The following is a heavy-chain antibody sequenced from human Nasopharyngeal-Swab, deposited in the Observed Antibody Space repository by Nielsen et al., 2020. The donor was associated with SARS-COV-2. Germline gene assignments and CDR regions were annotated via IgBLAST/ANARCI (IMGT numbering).Heavy chain of an antibody. CDR3: ARDRGIVGATYFDY. CDR2: ISSSSSTI. CDR1: GFTFSSYS. Sequence: GESLKISCAASGFTFSSYSMNWVRQAPGKGLEWVSYISSSSSTIYYADSVKGRFTISRDNAKNSLYLQMNSLRAEDTAVYYCARDRGIVGATYFDYWGQGTLVTVSS. J-gene: IGHJ4*02. D-gene: IGHD1-26*01. V-gene: IGHV3-48*01.